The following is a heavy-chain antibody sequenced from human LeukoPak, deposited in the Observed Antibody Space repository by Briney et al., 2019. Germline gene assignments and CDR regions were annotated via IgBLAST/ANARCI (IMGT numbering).Heavy chain of an antibody. V-gene: IGHV3-53*01. CDR3: AREGHTSGYCGTFDV. CDR1: GFTVSSNS. CDR2: IYSSGTT. J-gene: IGHJ3*01. Sequence: PGGSLRLSCAASGFTVSSNSMSWVRQAPGKGLEWVSVIYSSGTTYYADSVQGRFTVSRDDSKNTVYLQMKSLRPEDTAVYYCAREGHTSGYCGTFDVWGQGTTVAVS. D-gene: IGHD3-22*01.